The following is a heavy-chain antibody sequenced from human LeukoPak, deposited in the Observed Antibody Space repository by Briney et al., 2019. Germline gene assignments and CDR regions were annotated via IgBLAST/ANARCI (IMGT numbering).Heavy chain of an antibody. CDR3: TTDTWYSAGH. CDR2: IKKDGSEK. D-gene: IGHD2-15*01. V-gene: IGHV3-7*03. CDR1: GFIFSCSW. J-gene: IGHJ4*02. Sequence: PGGSLRLSCTASGFIFSCSWMAWIRQAPGKGLEWVAIIKKDGSEKYYVDSMKGRFTISRDNAKNSLFLQMNSLRAEDTAIYYCTTDTWYSAGHWGQGTLVTVSS.